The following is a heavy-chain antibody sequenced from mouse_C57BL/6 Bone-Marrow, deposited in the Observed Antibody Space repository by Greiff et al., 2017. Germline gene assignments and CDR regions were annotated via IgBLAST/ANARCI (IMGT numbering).Heavy chain of an antibody. J-gene: IGHJ4*01. CDR2: INPNNGGT. D-gene: IGHD4-1*01. CDR1: GYTFTDYY. V-gene: IGHV1-26*01. Sequence: EVKLQQSGPELVKPGASVKISCKASGYTFTDYYMNWVKQSHGKSLEWIGDINPNNGGTSYNQKFKGKATLTVDKSSSTAYMELRSLTSEDSAVYYCARNWDEDYYAMDYWGQGTSVTVSS. CDR3: ARNWDEDYYAMDY.